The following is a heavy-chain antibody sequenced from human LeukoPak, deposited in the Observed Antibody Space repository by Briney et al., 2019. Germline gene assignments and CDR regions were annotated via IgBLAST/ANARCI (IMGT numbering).Heavy chain of an antibody. Sequence: SGSTNYNPSLKSRVTISVDTSKNQFSLKLSSVTAADTAVYYCARFLEWLLNAFDIWGQGTMVTVSS. D-gene: IGHD3-3*01. V-gene: IGHV4-4*09. J-gene: IGHJ3*02. CDR3: ARFLEWLLNAFDI. CDR2: SGST.